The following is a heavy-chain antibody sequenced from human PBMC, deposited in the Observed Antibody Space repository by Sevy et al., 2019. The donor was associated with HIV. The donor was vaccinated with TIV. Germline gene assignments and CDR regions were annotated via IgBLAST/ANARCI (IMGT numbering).Heavy chain of an antibody. D-gene: IGHD3-9*01. Sequence: SETLSLTCTVSGGSISSYFWTWIRQPPGKGLEWIGYIYYSGTTNYNPSLKSRVTMSVDTSKNQFSLKVTSVTAADTAVYYCATLPYYDSLTASGGENYWGQGTLVTVSS. V-gene: IGHV4-59*13. J-gene: IGHJ4*02. CDR2: IYYSGTT. CDR1: GGSISSYF. CDR3: ATLPYYDSLTASGGENY.